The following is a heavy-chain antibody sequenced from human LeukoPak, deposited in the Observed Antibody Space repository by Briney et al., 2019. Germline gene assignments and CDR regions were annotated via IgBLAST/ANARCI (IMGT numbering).Heavy chain of an antibody. J-gene: IGHJ4*02. D-gene: IGHD6-19*01. CDR1: GYTFTGYY. CDR3: ARTSSGWYRHFDY. CDR2: INPNSGGT. V-gene: IGHV1-2*02. Sequence: EASVKVSCKAPGYTFTGYYMHWVRQAPGQGLEWMGWINPNSGGTNYAQKFQGRVTMTRDTSISTAYMELSRLRSDDTAVYYCARTSSGWYRHFDYWGQGTLVTVSS.